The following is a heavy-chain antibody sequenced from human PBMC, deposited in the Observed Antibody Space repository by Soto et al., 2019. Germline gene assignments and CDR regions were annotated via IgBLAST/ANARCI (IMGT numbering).Heavy chain of an antibody. CDR2: LSYHLSSE. J-gene: IGHJ4*02. CDR3: AKELDRYSAAWFDIDD. CDR1: GFTFSAYG. Sequence: PGGSLRLSCAASGFTFSAYGMHWVRQAQGKGLEWLAVLSYHLSSEFYADAVKGRFTISRDNSKNTLYLQMNSLRPEDTAVYYCAKELDRYSAAWFDIDDWGQGTLVTVSS. V-gene: IGHV3-30*18. D-gene: IGHD1-26*01.